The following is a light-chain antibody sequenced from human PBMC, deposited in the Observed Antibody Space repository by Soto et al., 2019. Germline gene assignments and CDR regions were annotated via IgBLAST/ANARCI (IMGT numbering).Light chain of an antibody. V-gene: IGKV1-5*03. CDR2: KAY. J-gene: IGKJ3*01. Sequence: DIRMTQSHPILSVSVGDRVTITCLASQSVSCRLAGYQQKPGKAPKLLIYKAYSLESGVPSRFSRSGYGTEFTLAIRCLQPDDFATYYWQQYNSYLSFGPRTKVHVK. CDR3: QQYNSYLS. CDR1: QSVSCR.